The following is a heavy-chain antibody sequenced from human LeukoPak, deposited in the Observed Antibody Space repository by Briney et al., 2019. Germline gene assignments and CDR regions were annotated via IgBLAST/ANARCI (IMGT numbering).Heavy chain of an antibody. Sequence: GESLKISRNGSGYSFTSYWIGLVRQMPGKGLEVMVIIYPGGSDTSYGPSFQGQVTFSDDTSISTAYLQWSNLKASDTVMYYCARISQGVWLVELWGDAFDIWGQGTMVTVSS. D-gene: IGHD3-10*01. CDR2: IYPGGSDT. CDR1: GYSFTSYW. CDR3: ARISQGVWLVELWGDAFDI. V-gene: IGHV5-51*01. J-gene: IGHJ3*02.